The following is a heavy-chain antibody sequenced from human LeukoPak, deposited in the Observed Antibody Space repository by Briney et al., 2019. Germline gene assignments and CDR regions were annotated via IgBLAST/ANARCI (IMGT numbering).Heavy chain of an antibody. CDR3: AKEGAESFPDAYDI. CDR1: GGSISPYY. D-gene: IGHD3-10*01. CDR2: ISYSGST. Sequence: SETLPLTCTVSGGSISPYYWSWLRQPPGKGLEWIGYISYSGSTKNNPSLKSRVTISLDTSKNQFSLKLTSVTAADTAVYYCAKEGAESFPDAYDIWGQGTMITVSS. J-gene: IGHJ3*02. V-gene: IGHV4-59*01.